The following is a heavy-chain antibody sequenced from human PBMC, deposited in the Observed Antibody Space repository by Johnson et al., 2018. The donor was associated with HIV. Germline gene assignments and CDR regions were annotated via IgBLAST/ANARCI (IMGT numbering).Heavy chain of an antibody. Sequence: VQLVESGGGVVRPRGSLSLSCAASGFTFNSFGVHWVRQAPGKGLEWVSYISSSGSTIYYADSVKGRFTISRDNAKNSLYLQMNSLRAEDTAVYYCARDSSVVTTDAFDIWGHGTMVTVSS. D-gene: IGHD2-21*02. J-gene: IGHJ3*02. CDR3: ARDSSVVTTDAFDI. CDR1: GFTFNSFG. V-gene: IGHV3-48*04. CDR2: ISSSGSTI.